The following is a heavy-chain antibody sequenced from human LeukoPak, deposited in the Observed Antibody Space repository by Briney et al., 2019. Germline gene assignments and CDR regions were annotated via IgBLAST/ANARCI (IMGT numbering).Heavy chain of an antibody. V-gene: IGHV4-4*09. D-gene: IGHD6-6*01. CDR1: GGSINSYY. CDR3: ARRSSSLSYYHYYYMDV. CDR2: IYTTGST. Sequence: SETLSLTCTVSGGSINSYYWTWIRQPPGKGLEWIGLIYTTGSTDYNPSLKSRVIISADTSKNQFSLKLTSATAADTAVYYCARRSSSLSYYHYYYMDVWGKGTTVTVSS. J-gene: IGHJ6*03.